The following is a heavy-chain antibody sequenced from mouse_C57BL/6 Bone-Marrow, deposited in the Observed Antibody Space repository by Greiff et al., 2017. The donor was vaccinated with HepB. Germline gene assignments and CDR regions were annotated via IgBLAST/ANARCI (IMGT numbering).Heavy chain of an antibody. D-gene: IGHD1-1*01. CDR3: ARPTDGSSPYYAMDY. J-gene: IGHJ4*01. V-gene: IGHV1-85*01. CDR2: IYPRDGST. Sequence: QVQLKESGPELVKPGASVKLSCKASGYTFTSYDINWVKQRPGQGLEWIGWIYPRDGSTKYNEKFKGKATLTVDTSSSTAYMELHSLTSEDSAVYFCARPTDGSSPYYAMDYWGQGTSVTVSS. CDR1: GYTFTSYD.